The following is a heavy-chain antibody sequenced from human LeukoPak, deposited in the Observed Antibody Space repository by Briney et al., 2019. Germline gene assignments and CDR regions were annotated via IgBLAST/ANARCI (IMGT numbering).Heavy chain of an antibody. D-gene: IGHD2-2*01. CDR3: AREPAAMYFDY. Sequence: SETLSLTCAVYGGSSSGYYCSWIRQPPGKGLEWIGEINHSGSTNYNPSLKSRVTISVDTSRNQFSLKLSSVTAADTAVYYCAREPAAMYFDYWGQGTRVTVSS. J-gene: IGHJ4*02. CDR1: GGSSSGYY. CDR2: INHSGST. V-gene: IGHV4-34*01.